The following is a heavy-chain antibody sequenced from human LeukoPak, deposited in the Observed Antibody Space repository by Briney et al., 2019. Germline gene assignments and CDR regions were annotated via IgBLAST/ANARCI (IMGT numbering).Heavy chain of an antibody. CDR3: ARASPTHYDILTGYYGPLDY. Sequence: GASVKVSCKASGYTFTDYYIHWVRQAPGQGLEWMGWINPNSGGTNYAQKFQDRVTMTRDTSISTDYMELSRLRSADTAVYYCARASPTHYDILTGYYGPLDYWGQGTLVTVSS. CDR1: GYTFTDYY. V-gene: IGHV1-2*02. J-gene: IGHJ4*02. D-gene: IGHD3-9*01. CDR2: INPNSGGT.